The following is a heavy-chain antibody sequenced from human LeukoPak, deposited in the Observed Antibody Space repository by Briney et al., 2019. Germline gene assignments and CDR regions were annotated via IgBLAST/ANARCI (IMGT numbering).Heavy chain of an antibody. J-gene: IGHJ4*02. CDR1: GYTLTSYG. CDR2: ISNHNVNT. D-gene: IGHD1-26*01. V-gene: IGHV1-18*01. Sequence: ASVKVSCTASGYTLTSYGISWVRQAPGQGLEWMGWISNHNVNTDSAQKLQGRVTITKDTSTSTAYLDLQSLRSDDTAIYYCARHGNALTHSEYFDYWGQGTLITVSS. CDR3: ARHGNALTHSEYFDY.